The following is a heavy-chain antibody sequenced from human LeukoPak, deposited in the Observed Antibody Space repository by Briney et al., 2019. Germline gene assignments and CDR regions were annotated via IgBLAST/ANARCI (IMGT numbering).Heavy chain of an antibody. CDR2: ISAYNGNT. D-gene: IGHD1-1*01. Sequence: ASVKVSCKASGYTFTSYGISWVRQAPGQGLEWMGWISAYNGNTNYAQKLQGRVTMTTDTSTSTAYMELRSLRSDDTAVYYCARDPFSGGTRSSLSWFDPWGQGTLVTVSS. V-gene: IGHV1-18*01. CDR1: GYTFTSYG. J-gene: IGHJ5*02. CDR3: ARDPFSGGTRSSLSWFDP.